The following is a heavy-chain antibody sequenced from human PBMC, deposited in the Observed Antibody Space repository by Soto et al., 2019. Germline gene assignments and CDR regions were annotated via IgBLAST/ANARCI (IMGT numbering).Heavy chain of an antibody. CDR3: AKGDCSGGSCYSSSDD. V-gene: IGHV3-30*18. CDR2: ISYDGSNK. Sequence: QVQLVESGGGVVQPGRSLRLSCAASGFTFSNYGMHWVRHAPGKGLECVAVISYDGSNKYYSDSVRGRFTISRDNSKDTLYLQMNSLRVEDTAVYYCAKGDCSGGSCYSSSDDWGQGTLVTVSS. J-gene: IGHJ4*02. D-gene: IGHD2-15*01. CDR1: GFTFSNYG.